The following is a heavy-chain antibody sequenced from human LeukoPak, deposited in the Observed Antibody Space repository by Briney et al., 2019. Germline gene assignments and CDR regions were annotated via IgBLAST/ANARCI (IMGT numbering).Heavy chain of an antibody. V-gene: IGHV4-30-2*01. CDR2: IYHSGST. CDR3: ARDTPHPRGNFFES. Sequence: SQTLSLTCTVSGGSISSGGYYWSWIRQPPGKGLEWIGYIYHSGSTYYNPSLKSRVTMSVDTSKNQFSLKLSSVTAADTAVYFCARDTPHPRGNFFESWGQGTLVTVSS. CDR1: GGSISSGGYY. J-gene: IGHJ4*02.